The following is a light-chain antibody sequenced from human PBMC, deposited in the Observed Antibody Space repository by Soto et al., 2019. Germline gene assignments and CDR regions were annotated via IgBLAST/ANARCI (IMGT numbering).Light chain of an antibody. CDR3: GVWDDSVNVRYL. J-gene: IGLJ1*01. CDR1: SSNIGSNS. V-gene: IGLV1-44*01. Sequence: QSSLTQPPSASGTPGQRVTISCSGSSSNIGSNSVNWYQQVPGTAPKILIYSNSQRPSGVPDRFSGSKSGTSASLAISGLQSEDEADYYCGVWDDSVNVRYLFGTGTKVT. CDR2: SNS.